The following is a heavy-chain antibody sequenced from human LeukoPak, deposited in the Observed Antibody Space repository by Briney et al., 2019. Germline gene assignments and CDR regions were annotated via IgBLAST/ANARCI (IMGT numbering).Heavy chain of an antibody. J-gene: IGHJ3*02. V-gene: IGHV4-59*01. Sequence: SETLSLTCTVSGGSISSYYWSWIRQPPGKGLEWIGYIYYSGSTNYNPPLKSRVTISVDTSKNQFSLKLSSVTAADTAVYYCASIAARPGAFDIWGQGTMVTVSS. CDR3: ASIAARPGAFDI. CDR2: IYYSGST. CDR1: GGSISSYY. D-gene: IGHD6-6*01.